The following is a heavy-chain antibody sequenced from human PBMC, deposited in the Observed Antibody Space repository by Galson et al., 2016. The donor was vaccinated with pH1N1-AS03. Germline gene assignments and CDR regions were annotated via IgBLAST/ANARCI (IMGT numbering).Heavy chain of an antibody. D-gene: IGHD4-17*01. CDR3: VRDIYGDPLGE. Sequence: CAISGDSVLSDSAAWNWVGQSPSRGLEWLGRTYLRSTWYHDYAESMKSRITINADTSKNQFSLQLNSVTPEDTAVYYCVRDIYGDPLGEWGQGTLVTVSS. J-gene: IGHJ4*02. CDR1: GDSVLSDSAA. V-gene: IGHV6-1*01. CDR2: TYLRSTWYH.